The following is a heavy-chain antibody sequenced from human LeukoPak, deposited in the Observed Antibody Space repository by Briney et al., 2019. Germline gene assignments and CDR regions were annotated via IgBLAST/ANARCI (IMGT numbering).Heavy chain of an antibody. CDR1: GGSVGGYY. J-gene: IGHJ5*02. CDR3: ARHITMVRGYHTREENWFDP. D-gene: IGHD3-10*01. V-gene: IGHV4-59*08. CDR2: IFYSGTT. Sequence: SETLSLTCTVSGGSVGGYYWSWIRQSPGKGLEWIGYIFYSGTTNYNPSLKSRVTISVDTSKNQFSLKLNSVTAADTAVYYCARHITMVRGYHTREENWFDPWGQGTLVTVSS.